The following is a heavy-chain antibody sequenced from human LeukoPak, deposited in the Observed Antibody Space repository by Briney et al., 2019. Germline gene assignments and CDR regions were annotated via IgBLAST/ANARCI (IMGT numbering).Heavy chain of an antibody. D-gene: IGHD3-10*01. V-gene: IGHV3-7*01. Sequence: GGSLRLSCAASEFSVGSNYMTWVRQAPGEGLEWVANIKQDGSEKYYVDSVKGRFTISRDNAKNSLYLQMNSLRAEDTAVYYCARDGYHYYGSGTYFGYYYMDVWGKGTTVTISS. CDR2: IKQDGSEK. J-gene: IGHJ6*03. CDR1: EFSVGSNY. CDR3: ARDGYHYYGSGTYFGYYYMDV.